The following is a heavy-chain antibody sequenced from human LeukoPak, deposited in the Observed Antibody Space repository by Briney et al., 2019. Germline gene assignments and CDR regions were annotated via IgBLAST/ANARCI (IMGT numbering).Heavy chain of an antibody. CDR3: ARDRDSGSPHDAFDI. D-gene: IGHD1-26*01. CDR2: ISSSSSYI. CDR1: GFTFSSYS. J-gene: IGHJ3*02. V-gene: IGHV3-21*01. Sequence: GGSLRLSCAASGFTFSSYSMNWVRQAPGKGLEWVSSISSSSSYIYYADSVKGRFTISRDNAKNSLYLQVNSLRAEDTAVYYCARDRDSGSPHDAFDIWGQGTMFTVSS.